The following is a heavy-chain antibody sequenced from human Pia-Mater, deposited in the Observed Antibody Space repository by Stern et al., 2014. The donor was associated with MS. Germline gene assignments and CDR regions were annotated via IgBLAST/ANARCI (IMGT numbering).Heavy chain of an antibody. CDR3: ARIQEYYYDSSGYHNYYYGMDV. Sequence: QVTLRESGPELVKPTQTLTLTCTFSGFSLSTSGIRVRWHPHPTGKAREWLALIAWDAAKYYSTSLKTRLTISKDTSKNQVVLTMTNMDPVDTATYYCARIQEYYYDSSGYHNYYYGMDVWGQGTTVTVSS. J-gene: IGHJ6*02. D-gene: IGHD3-22*01. V-gene: IGHV2-70*01. CDR1: GFSLSTSGIR. CDR2: IAWDAAK.